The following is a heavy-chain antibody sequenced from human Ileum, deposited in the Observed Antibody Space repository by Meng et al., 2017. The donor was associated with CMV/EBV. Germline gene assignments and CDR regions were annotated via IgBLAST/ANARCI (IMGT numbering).Heavy chain of an antibody. CDR3: ARIGYGAHFDY. D-gene: IGHD4-17*01. V-gene: IGHV1-3*01. CDR1: GYNLTNYA. Sequence: SCKASGYNLTNYAIHWVRQAPGQGLEWMGWINAGNGITKYSQKFQDRVTFTRDTSASTGYMELSSLRSEDTAVYYCARIGYGAHFDYWGQGSLVTVSS. J-gene: IGHJ4*02. CDR2: INAGNGIT.